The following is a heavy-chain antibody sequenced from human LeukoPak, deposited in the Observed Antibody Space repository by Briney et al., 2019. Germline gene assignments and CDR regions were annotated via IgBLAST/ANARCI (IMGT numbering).Heavy chain of an antibody. J-gene: IGHJ4*02. CDR3: AKWAAYTTGWSGPLDH. Sequence: ASVRVSCKASGYTFTGHHMHWVRQAPGQGLEWMGWIYPNSGDTNYAQKFQGRVTITRDTTISTAYMELSRLRSDDTAVYYCAKWAAYTTGWSGPLDHWGQGMLVTVSS. V-gene: IGHV1-2*02. CDR1: GYTFTGHH. D-gene: IGHD6-19*01. CDR2: IYPNSGDT.